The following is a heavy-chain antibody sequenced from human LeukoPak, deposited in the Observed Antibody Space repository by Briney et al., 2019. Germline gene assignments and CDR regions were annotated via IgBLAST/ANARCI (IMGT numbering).Heavy chain of an antibody. Sequence: SETLSLTCVVYGGSFSGYYWSWIRQPPGKGLEWIGEINHSGSTNYNPSLKSRVTISVDTSKNQFSLKLSSVTAADTAVYYCARVVGHDAFDIWGQGTMVTVSS. V-gene: IGHV4-34*01. D-gene: IGHD1-26*01. CDR3: ARVVGHDAFDI. CDR1: GGSFSGYY. CDR2: INHSGST. J-gene: IGHJ3*02.